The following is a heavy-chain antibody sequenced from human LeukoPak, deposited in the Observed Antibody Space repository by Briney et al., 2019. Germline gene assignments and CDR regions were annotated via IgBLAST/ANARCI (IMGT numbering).Heavy chain of an antibody. CDR3: AKDIGSYYDY. CDR2: ISYDGSNK. CDR1: GFTFSSYG. Sequence: GGSLRLSCAASGFTFSSYGMHWVRQAPGKGLEWVAVISYDGSNKYYADSVKGRFTISRDNSKNTLYLEMNSLRAEDTAVYYCAKDIGSYYDYWDQGILVTVSS. V-gene: IGHV3-30*18. D-gene: IGHD3-10*01. J-gene: IGHJ4*02.